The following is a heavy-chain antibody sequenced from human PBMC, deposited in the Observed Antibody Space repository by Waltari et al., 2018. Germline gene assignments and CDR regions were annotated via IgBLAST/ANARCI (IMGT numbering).Heavy chain of an antibody. Sequence: QVQLVESGGGVVQPGRSLRLSCAASGFTFSSYAMHWVRQAPGKGLEWVAVISYDGRKKYYADAVKGRFTISRDNSKNTLYLQMNSLRAEDTAVYYCARDRGSYFDYWGQGTLVTVSS. V-gene: IGHV3-30*04. D-gene: IGHD1-26*01. CDR1: GFTFSSYA. CDR3: ARDRGSYFDY. J-gene: IGHJ4*02. CDR2: ISYDGRKK.